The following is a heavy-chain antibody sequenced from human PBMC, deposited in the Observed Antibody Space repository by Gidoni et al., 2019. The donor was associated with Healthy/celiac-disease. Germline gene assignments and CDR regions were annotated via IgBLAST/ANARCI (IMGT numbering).Heavy chain of an antibody. Sequence: QLQLQESGPGLVKPSETLSLTCPVSGGSISSSSYYWGWIRQPPGKGLEWIGSIYYSGSTYYNPSLKSRVTISVDTSKNQFSLKLSSVTAADTAVYYCASVTSDIVATMGPTNYFDYWGQGTLVTVSS. CDR3: ASVTSDIVATMGPTNYFDY. V-gene: IGHV4-39*01. J-gene: IGHJ4*02. D-gene: IGHD5-12*01. CDR1: GGSISSSSYY. CDR2: IYYSGST.